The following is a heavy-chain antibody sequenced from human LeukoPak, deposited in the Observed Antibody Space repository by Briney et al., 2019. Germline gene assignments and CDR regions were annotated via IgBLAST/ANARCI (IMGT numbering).Heavy chain of an antibody. V-gene: IGHV3-30*02. Sequence: GGSLRLSCAASGFTFSSYGMHWVRQAPGKGLEWVAFIRYDGSNKYYADSVKGRFTISRDNSKNTLYLQMNSLRAEDTAVYHCAKGSYYYDSADYFDYWGQGTLVTVSS. CDR1: GFTFSSYG. D-gene: IGHD3-22*01. J-gene: IGHJ4*02. CDR3: AKGSYYYDSADYFDY. CDR2: IRYDGSNK.